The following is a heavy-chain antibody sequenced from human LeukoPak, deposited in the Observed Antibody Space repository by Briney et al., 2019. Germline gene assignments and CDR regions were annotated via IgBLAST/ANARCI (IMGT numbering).Heavy chain of an antibody. D-gene: IGHD3-10*01. CDR2: IYYSVIS. CDR1: GDSINTYY. Sequence: SETLSLTCTVSGDSINTYYWSWIRQPPGKGLEWIGYIYYSVISDYNPSLKSRVTMSVDMSTRQISLKLSSVTAADTAVYYCARVRNYYASGIYYYYYMDVWGKGTTVTVSS. CDR3: ARVRNYYASGIYYYYYMDV. J-gene: IGHJ6*03. V-gene: IGHV4-59*01.